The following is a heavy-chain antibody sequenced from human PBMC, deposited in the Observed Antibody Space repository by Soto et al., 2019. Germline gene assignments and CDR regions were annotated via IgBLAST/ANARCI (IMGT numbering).Heavy chain of an antibody. D-gene: IGHD2-21*02. CDR2: ISGSEGGA. V-gene: IGHV3-23*01. CDR1: GFTFSNYA. CDR3: AKSKVVTKFYYHYALDA. J-gene: IGHJ6*02. Sequence: GDLRLSCAASGFTFSNYAMSWVRQAPGKGLEWVSTISGSEGGAYYADSVEGRFTISRDNSKNTLYLQMNTLGAADTAVYYCAKSKVVTKFYYHYALDAWGQGTTVTVSS.